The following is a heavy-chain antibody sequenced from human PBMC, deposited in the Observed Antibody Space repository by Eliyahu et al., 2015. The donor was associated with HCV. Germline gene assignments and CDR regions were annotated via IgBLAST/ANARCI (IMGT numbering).Heavy chain of an antibody. CDR1: GFTFSSYS. Sequence: EVHLVESGGGLVTPVGSLRLSXAASGFTFSSYSXNWVRQAPGKGLEWVSSISRSSSYIYYADSVKGRFTISRDNAKNSLYLQMNSLRAEDTAVYYCARRGGDYESTFDSWGQGTLVTVSS. V-gene: IGHV3-21*01. D-gene: IGHD4-17*01. J-gene: IGHJ4*02. CDR3: ARRGGDYESTFDS. CDR2: ISRSSSYI.